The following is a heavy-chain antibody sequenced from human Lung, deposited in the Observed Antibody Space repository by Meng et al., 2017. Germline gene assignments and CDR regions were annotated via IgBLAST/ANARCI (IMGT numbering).Heavy chain of an antibody. CDR3: ARGTPGRSYSDY. CDR1: DYTFTGYG. V-gene: IGHV1-18*01. D-gene: IGHD3-10*01. J-gene: IGHJ4*02. Sequence: QVQPVQSGPEVKKPVASVMVSCKASDYTFTGYGVSWVRQAPGQGLEWMAWLGAHDGDTSHAPKFQGRVTVSADRPTATAYMELRSLRSDDTAVYYCARGTPGRSYSDYWGQGTLVTVSS. CDR2: LGAHDGDT.